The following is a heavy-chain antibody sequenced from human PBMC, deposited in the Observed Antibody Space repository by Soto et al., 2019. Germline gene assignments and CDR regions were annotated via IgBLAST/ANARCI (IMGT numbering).Heavy chain of an antibody. CDR3: ARGGAYGSGVYNWFDP. D-gene: IGHD3-10*01. CDR1: GDSVGSYS. J-gene: IGHJ5*02. V-gene: IGHV4-59*02. Sequence: PSETLSLTCSVTGDSVGSYSWSWIRQIPGKGLEWIGYIHYSGGTNYTPSLRSRVTISVESSKNQLSLNLTSLTAADTAIYYWARGGAYGSGVYNWFDPWGQGILVTVSS. CDR2: IHYSGGT.